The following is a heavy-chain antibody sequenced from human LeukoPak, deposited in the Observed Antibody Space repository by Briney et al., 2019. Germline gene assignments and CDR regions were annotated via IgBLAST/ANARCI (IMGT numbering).Heavy chain of an antibody. Sequence: SETLSLTCTVSGGSINNYYWSWIRQPPGKGLEWIGHISYSGNTNYNSSLRSRVTISVDTSNNQFSLRLSSVTAADTAVYYCARDSHTGSHCEDTFDIWGQGTMVTVSS. CDR3: ARDSHTGSHCEDTFDI. CDR2: ISYSGNT. V-gene: IGHV4-59*01. J-gene: IGHJ3*02. CDR1: GGSINNYY. D-gene: IGHD1-26*01.